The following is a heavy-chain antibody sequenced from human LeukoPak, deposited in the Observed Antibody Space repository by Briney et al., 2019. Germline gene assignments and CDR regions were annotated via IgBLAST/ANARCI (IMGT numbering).Heavy chain of an antibody. CDR1: GFRFRSYW. Sequence: GGSLRLSCAASGFRFRSYWMSWVRQAPGKGLEWVANIKQDGAEKYYVDSVKGRFTISRDNAKSSLYLQMNSLRAEDTAVYYCASPYCSTTSCSTLHDFWGQGTLVTVSS. J-gene: IGHJ4*02. V-gene: IGHV3-7*01. CDR2: IKQDGAEK. D-gene: IGHD2-2*01. CDR3: ASPYCSTTSCSTLHDF.